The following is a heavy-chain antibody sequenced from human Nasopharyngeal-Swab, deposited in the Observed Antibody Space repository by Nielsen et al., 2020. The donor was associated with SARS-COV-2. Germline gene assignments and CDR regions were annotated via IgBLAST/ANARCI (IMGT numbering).Heavy chain of an antibody. D-gene: IGHD6-13*01. J-gene: IGHJ6*03. Sequence: SETLSLTCAVFGGSFSGYYWSWIRQPPGKGLEWIGEINHSGSTNYNPPLKSRVTISVDTSKNQFSLKLNSVTAADTAVYYCARTAGYYYMDVWGKGTTVTVSS. CDR3: ARTAGYYYMDV. CDR1: GGSFSGYY. CDR2: INHSGST. V-gene: IGHV4-34*01.